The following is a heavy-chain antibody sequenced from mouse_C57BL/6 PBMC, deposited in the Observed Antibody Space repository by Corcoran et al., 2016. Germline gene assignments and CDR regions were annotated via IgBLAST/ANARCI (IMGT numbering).Heavy chain of an antibody. CDR3: ARTYYYGSSYDY. J-gene: IGHJ2*01. CDR2: INTYSGVP. Sequence: QIQLVQSGPELKKPGETVKISCKASGYTFTTYGMSWVKQAPGKGLKWMGWINTYSGVPTYADDFKGRFAFSLETSASTAYLQINNLKNEDTATYFCARTYYYGSSYDYWGQGTTLTVSS. CDR1: GYTFTTYG. V-gene: IGHV9-3*01. D-gene: IGHD1-1*01.